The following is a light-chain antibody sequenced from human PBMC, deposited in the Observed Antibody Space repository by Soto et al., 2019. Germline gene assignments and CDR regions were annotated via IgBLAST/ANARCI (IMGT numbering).Light chain of an antibody. CDR1: QSVSSN. J-gene: IGKJ4*01. V-gene: IGKV3-15*01. CDR2: GAS. CDR3: QQYNTWPQT. Sequence: EIVMTQSPATLSVSPGERATLSCRASQSVSSNLAWYQQRPGQAPRLLIYGASTRSTGIPARFSGSGSGTEFARTISSLQSDDVAVYYCQQYNTWPQTFGGGTKVEIK.